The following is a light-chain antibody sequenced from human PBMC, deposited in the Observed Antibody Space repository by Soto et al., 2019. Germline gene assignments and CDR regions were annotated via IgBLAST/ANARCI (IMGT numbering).Light chain of an antibody. Sequence: ETVMTQSPATLSVSPGERATLSCRASQSVNSNLAWYQQKLGQAPRLLIYGASSRATGIPDRFSGSGSGTDFTLTISRLEPEDFAVYYCQQYGSSGTFGQGTKVDIK. J-gene: IGKJ1*01. V-gene: IGKV3-20*01. CDR2: GAS. CDR3: QQYGSSGT. CDR1: QSVNSN.